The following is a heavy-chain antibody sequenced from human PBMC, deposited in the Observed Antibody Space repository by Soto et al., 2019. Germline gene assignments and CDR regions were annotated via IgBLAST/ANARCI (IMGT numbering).Heavy chain of an antibody. CDR2: IYPGDSDT. J-gene: IGHJ4*02. Sequence: GESLKISCKGSGYSFTSYWIGWVRQMPGKGLEGMGIIYPGDSDTRYSPSFQGQVTILADKSISTAYLQWSSLKASDTAMYYCARREIYSGSYYFDYWGQGTLVTVSS. CDR3: ARREIYSGSYYFDY. D-gene: IGHD1-26*01. V-gene: IGHV5-51*01. CDR1: GYSFTSYW.